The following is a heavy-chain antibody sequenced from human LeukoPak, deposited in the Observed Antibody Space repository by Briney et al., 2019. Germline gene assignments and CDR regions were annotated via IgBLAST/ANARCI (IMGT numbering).Heavy chain of an antibody. J-gene: IGHJ5*02. D-gene: IGHD2-15*01. CDR2: INPNSGVT. CDR1: GYTFTGYY. Sequence: ASVKVSCKASGYTFTGYYIHWVRQAPGQGLEWMGRINPNSGVTNYAQKFQGRVTMTRDTSINTAYMDLSSLTYDDTALYYCARSSMVDAASPGTWGQGTLVTVSS. CDR3: ARSSMVDAASPGT. V-gene: IGHV1-2*06.